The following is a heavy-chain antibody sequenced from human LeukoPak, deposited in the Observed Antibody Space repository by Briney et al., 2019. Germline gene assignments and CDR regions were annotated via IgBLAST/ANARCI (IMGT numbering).Heavy chain of an antibody. CDR2: ISYSGST. Sequence: SETLSLTCTVSGGSIRSYYWSWIRQPPGKGLEWIGYISYSGSTNYSPSLKSRVTISVDTSKNQFSLKLSSVTAADTAVYYCARHAGGTTYNYWGQGTLVTVPS. V-gene: IGHV4-59*08. CDR3: ARHAGGTTYNY. D-gene: IGHD1-7*01. CDR1: GGSIRSYY. J-gene: IGHJ4*02.